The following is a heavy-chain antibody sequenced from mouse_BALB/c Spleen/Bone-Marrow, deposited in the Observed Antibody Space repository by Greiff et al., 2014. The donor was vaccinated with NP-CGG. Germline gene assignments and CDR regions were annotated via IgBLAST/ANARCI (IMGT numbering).Heavy chain of an antibody. CDR1: GFDFSRYW. J-gene: IGHJ3*01. D-gene: IGHD1-2*01. Sequence: EVMLVESGGGLVQPGGSLKLSCAASGFDFSRYWMSWVRQAPGKGLEWIGGTNPDSNTINYTPSLKDKFIISRDNAKNTLYLQMSKVRSEDSALYYCARLGYYGSFAYWGQGTLVTVSA. CDR2: TNPDSNTI. V-gene: IGHV4-1*02. CDR3: ARLGYYGSFAY.